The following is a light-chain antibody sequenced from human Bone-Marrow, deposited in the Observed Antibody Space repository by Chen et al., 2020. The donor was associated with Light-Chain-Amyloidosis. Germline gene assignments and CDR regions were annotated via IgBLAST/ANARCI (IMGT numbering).Light chain of an antibody. V-gene: IGKV3-11*01. Sequence: EIVLTQSPASLSLAPGERATLSCRASQSIANYLAWFQQRPCQPPRVLMYDASTMATGIPARFRGSGSGTDFTLTVSSLEPEDCAVYYCQQRSSWPTFGQGTRVE. J-gene: IGKJ1*01. CDR2: DAS. CDR1: QSIANY. CDR3: QQRSSWPT.